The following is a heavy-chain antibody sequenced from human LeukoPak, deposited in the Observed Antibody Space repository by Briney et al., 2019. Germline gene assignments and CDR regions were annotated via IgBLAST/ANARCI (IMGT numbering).Heavy chain of an antibody. CDR2: MKQDGSEK. J-gene: IGHJ4*02. CDR1: ELNFRGYW. CDR3: ARDLGHTGYDLYDY. Sequence: WESLSLSCAVSELNFRGYWKGVVRQARRNGLETVANMKQDGSEKYYVASVKGRFTISRDNAKNSLYLEMNSLRVEDTAVYYCARDLGHTGYDLYDYWGQGTLVTVSS. V-gene: IGHV3-7*01. D-gene: IGHD5-12*01.